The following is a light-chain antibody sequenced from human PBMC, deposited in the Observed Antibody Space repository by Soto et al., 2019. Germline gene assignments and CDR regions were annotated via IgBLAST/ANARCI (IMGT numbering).Light chain of an antibody. J-gene: IGLJ1*01. V-gene: IGLV1-40*01. CDR1: SSSIGAGYD. CDR2: GNN. CDR3: QSYESSLSDFYV. Sequence: VLTQPPSVSRAPGQGVTISCTGSSSSIGAGYDVHWYQQVPGTAPKLLIYGNNNRPSGVPDRFSGSKSGTSASLAITGLQAEDEADYYCQSYESSLSDFYVFGTGTKVTVL.